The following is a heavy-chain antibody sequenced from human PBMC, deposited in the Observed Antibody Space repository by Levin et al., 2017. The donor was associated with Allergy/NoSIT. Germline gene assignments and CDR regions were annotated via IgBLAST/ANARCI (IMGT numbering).Heavy chain of an antibody. CDR2: IKSDGSDT. J-gene: IGHJ4*02. CDR3: ARGRCSATSCLDY. CDR1: GFTFRGYY. V-gene: IGHV3-74*03. D-gene: IGHD2-2*01. Sequence: GGSLRLSCSASGFTFRGYYMHWVRQVPGEGLVWVSYIKSDGSDTKYADSVKGRFTISRDNAKNTLYLQMNSLGAEDTAVYYCARGRCSATSCLDYCGQGPLVTVSS.